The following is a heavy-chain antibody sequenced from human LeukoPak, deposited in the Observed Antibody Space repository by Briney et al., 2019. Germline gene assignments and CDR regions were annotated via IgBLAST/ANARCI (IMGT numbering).Heavy chain of an antibody. V-gene: IGHV3-33*08. CDR1: GFTFSSYG. CDR3: ARGSYYYGSGSNFSGY. CDR2: IWYDGSNK. D-gene: IGHD3-10*01. Sequence: GGSLRLSCAVSGFTFSSYGMHWVRQAPGKGLEWVAVIWYDGSNKYYADSVKGRFTISRDNSKNTLYLQMNSLRAEDTAVYYCARGSYYYGSGSNFSGYWGQGTLVTVSS. J-gene: IGHJ4*02.